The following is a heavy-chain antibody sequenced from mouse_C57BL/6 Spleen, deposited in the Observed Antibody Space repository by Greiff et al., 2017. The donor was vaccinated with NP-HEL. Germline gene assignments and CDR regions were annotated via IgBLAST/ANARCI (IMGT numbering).Heavy chain of an antibody. J-gene: IGHJ4*01. Sequence: QVQLQQSGAELVKPGASVKLSCKASGYTFTEYTIHWVKQRSGQGLEWIGWFYPGSGSIKYNEKFKDKATLTADKSSSTVYMELSRLTSEDSAVYFCARHEDRYSSYFYYAMDYWGQGTSVTVSS. CDR2: FYPGSGSI. V-gene: IGHV1-62-2*01. D-gene: IGHD1-1*01. CDR3: ARHEDRYSSYFYYAMDY. CDR1: GYTFTEYT.